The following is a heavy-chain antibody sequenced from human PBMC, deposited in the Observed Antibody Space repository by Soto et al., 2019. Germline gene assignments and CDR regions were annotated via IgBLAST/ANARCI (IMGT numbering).Heavy chain of an antibody. CDR1: GFNFGVFG. Sequence: QVRLVESGGGVVQPGRSLRLSCAASGFNFGVFGMHWVRQAPGKGLEWLSVLSYEGSEEYYADSVRGRFTISRDNSKNTLFLKMDSLRADDTGVYYCALTRRSSLLEVAGPGFEYWGQGTLVTVS. D-gene: IGHD6-19*01. V-gene: IGHV3-30*03. CDR2: LSYEGSEE. CDR3: ALTRRSSLLEVAGPGFEY. J-gene: IGHJ4*02.